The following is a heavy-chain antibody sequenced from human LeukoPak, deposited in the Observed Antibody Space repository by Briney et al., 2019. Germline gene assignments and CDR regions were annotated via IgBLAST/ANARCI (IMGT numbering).Heavy chain of an antibody. CDR1: GFTFRVYG. V-gene: IGHV3-33*01. J-gene: IGHJ4*02. Sequence: GRSLRLSCAACGFTFRVYGMQWVREARGKGLEGGAVMWYDGSKEYYADSVKGRYNISRDTSENMLYLQMNSLRAEDTAVYYCARELGSGTFDYWGQGTLVTVSS. D-gene: IGHD6-19*01. CDR2: MWYDGSKE. CDR3: ARELGSGTFDY.